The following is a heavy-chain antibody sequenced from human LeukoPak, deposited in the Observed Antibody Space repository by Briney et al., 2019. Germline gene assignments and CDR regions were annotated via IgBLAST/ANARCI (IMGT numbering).Heavy chain of an antibody. CDR1: GYSISSGYY. D-gene: IGHD2-15*01. CDR3: ASEGYCSGGSCYSAHWFDP. CDR2: IYHSGST. Sequence: SETLSLTCTVSGYSISSGYYWGWIRQPPGKGLEWIGSIYHSGSTYYNPSLKSRVTISVDTSKNQFSLKLSSVTAADTAVYYCASEGYCSGGSCYSAHWFDPWGQGTLVTVSS. V-gene: IGHV4-38-2*02. J-gene: IGHJ5*02.